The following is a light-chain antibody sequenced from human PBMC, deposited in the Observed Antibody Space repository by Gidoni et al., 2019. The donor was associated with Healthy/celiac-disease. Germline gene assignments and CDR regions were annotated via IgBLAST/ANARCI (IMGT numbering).Light chain of an antibody. CDR1: QSVSSSY. V-gene: IGKV3-20*01. CDR3: QQYGSSFPYS. J-gene: IGKJ2*03. Sequence: EIVLTQSPTLSLSPGERATLSCRASQSVSSSYLAWYQQTPGQAPRLLIYGASSRATGIPDSFSGSGSGTDFTLTISRLEPEDFAVYYCQQYGSSFPYSFGQGTKLEIK. CDR2: GAS.